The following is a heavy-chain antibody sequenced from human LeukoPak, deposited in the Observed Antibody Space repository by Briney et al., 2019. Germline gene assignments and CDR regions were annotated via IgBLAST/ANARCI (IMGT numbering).Heavy chain of an antibody. J-gene: IGHJ6*03. Sequence: GESLRLSCAASGFTFSKYAMTWVRQAPGKGLECVSAIGGSVAETYSADSVKGRFTISRDNSKNTLYLQMNSLRAEDTAIYYCARGTVGTYYFYYMDVWGKGTTVTVSS. CDR2: IGGSVAET. CDR1: GFTFSKYA. V-gene: IGHV3-23*01. CDR3: ARGTVGTYYFYYMDV. D-gene: IGHD6-13*01.